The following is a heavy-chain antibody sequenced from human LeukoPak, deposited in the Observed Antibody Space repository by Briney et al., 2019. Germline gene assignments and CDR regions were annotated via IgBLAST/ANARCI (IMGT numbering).Heavy chain of an antibody. J-gene: IGHJ3*02. CDR2: ISYDGSNK. D-gene: IGHD6-19*01. CDR3: AKRWIAVATDAFDI. Sequence: GGSPRLSCAASGFTFSSYGMHWVRQAPGRGLEWVAVISYDGSNKYYADSVKGRFTISRDNSKNTLYLQMNSLRAEDTAVYYCAKRWIAVATDAFDIWGQGTMVTVSS. V-gene: IGHV3-30*18. CDR1: GFTFSSYG.